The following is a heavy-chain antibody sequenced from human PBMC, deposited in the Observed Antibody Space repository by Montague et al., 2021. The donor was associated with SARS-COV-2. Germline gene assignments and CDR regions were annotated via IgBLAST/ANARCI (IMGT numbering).Heavy chain of an antibody. Sequence: SETLSLTCTVSGGSVSSDNWWTWVRQPPGKGLEWIGEIYRSGTTXXNPSLQSRVTISVDKSRNHLSLNLRSVTAADTAMYYCALPLGGARFDPWGQGILVTVSS. CDR2: IYRSGTT. CDR1: GGSVSSDNW. J-gene: IGHJ5*02. CDR3: ALPLGGARFDP. V-gene: IGHV4-4*02. D-gene: IGHD1-26*01.